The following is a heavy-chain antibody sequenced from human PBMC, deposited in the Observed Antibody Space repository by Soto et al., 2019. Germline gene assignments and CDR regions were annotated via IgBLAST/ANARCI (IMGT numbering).Heavy chain of an antibody. J-gene: IGHJ6*02. D-gene: IGHD2-2*01. Sequence: QVQLVESGGGVVQPGRSLRLSCAASGFTFNNYAMHWVRQAPGKGLEWVAVISYDGSNKYYADSVKGRFTISRDNSRNTLSLQMNNLRPEATAVYYCARDTNRYYYYYAMDVWGQGTTVTVSS. V-gene: IGHV3-30-3*01. CDR3: ARDTNRYYYYYAMDV. CDR1: GFTFNNYA. CDR2: ISYDGSNK.